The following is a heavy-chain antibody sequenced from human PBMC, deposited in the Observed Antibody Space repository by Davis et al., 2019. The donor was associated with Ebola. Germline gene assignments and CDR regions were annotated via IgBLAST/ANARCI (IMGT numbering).Heavy chain of an antibody. D-gene: IGHD3-22*01. V-gene: IGHV4-30-4*08. CDR1: GGSISSGAYS. J-gene: IGHJ6*03. Sequence: SATLSLTCTVSGGSISSGAYSWSWIRQHPGKGLEWIGHMYYSGSTYYNPSLESLVSMSLETSKNQFSLMLTSVTAADTAVYFCAREKPTMTMIDKHLRGGYYYYTDVWGKGTTVTISS. CDR3: AREKPTMTMIDKHLRGGYYYYTDV. CDR2: MYYSGST.